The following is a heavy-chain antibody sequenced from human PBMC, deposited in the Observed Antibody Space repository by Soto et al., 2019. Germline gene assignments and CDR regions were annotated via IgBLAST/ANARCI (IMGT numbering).Heavy chain of an antibody. V-gene: IGHV1-69*06. D-gene: IGHD7-27*01. J-gene: IGHJ4*02. CDR3: ARGPNWGYRFDS. CDR1: GGTFSGHA. Sequence: QLQLVQSGAEVKKPGSSVKVSCEASGGTFSGHAISWVRQAPGQGPEWLGGLIPLFGTTQHAQNFQDRLTITADKSTSTAYMELTSLRFEDTAIYYCARGPNWGYRFDSWGQGTLVTVSS. CDR2: LIPLFGTT.